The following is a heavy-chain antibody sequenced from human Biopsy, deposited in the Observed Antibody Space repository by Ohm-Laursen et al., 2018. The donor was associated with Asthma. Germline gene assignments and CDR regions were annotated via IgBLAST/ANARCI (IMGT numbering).Heavy chain of an antibody. J-gene: IGHJ4*02. V-gene: IGHV3-30*18. CDR2: ISYDGNHK. CDR3: AKRRGYSGHDNDY. Sequence: SLRLSCAATGFMFSSFGMHWVRQAPGKGLEWVAVISYDGNHKFYEDSVKGRFTISRDNSKNTLYLQMNSLRTEDTAVYYCAKRRGYSGHDNDYWGQGTPVSVPS. D-gene: IGHD5-12*01. CDR1: GFMFSSFG.